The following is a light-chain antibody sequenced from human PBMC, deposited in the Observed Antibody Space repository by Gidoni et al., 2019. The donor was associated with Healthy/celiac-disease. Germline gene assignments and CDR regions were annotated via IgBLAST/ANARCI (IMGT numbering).Light chain of an antibody. J-gene: IGKJ2*01. Sequence: DIQMTQSPSSLSASVGDRVTITCQASQDISNYLNWYQQKPGKAPKRLIYDASNLETGGPSRFSGSGSGKDFTFTISSLQPEDIATYYCQQYDNLSYTFGQGTKLEIK. V-gene: IGKV1-33*01. CDR2: DAS. CDR1: QDISNY. CDR3: QQYDNLSYT.